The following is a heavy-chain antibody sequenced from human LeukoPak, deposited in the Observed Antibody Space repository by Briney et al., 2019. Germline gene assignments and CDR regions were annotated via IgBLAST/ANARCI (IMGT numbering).Heavy chain of an antibody. CDR1: GGSISSYY. CDR3: ARENYDSSGYNNWFDP. V-gene: IGHV4-59*01. Sequence: SETLSLNRTVSGGSISSYYWNWIRQPPGKGLEWIGYIYYSGSTNYNPSLKSRVTISVDMSKNQFSLKLSSVTAADTAVYYCARENYDSSGYNNWFDPWGQGTLVTVSS. CDR2: IYYSGST. J-gene: IGHJ5*02. D-gene: IGHD3-22*01.